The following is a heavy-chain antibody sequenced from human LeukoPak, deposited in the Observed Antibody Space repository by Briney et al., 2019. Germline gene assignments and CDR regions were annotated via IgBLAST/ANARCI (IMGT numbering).Heavy chain of an antibody. Sequence: GGSLRLSCAASGFSFGSYFMTWVRQAPGKGLEWVANMNQDGSEKYYVDSVKGRFTISRDNAKNILFLQMNSLRAEDTAVYYCVRGGGCSGSPMRYGTDVWGQGTTVTVSS. CDR2: MNQDGSEK. CDR3: VRGGGCSGSPMRYGTDV. J-gene: IGHJ6*02. V-gene: IGHV3-7*01. CDR1: GFSFGSYF. D-gene: IGHD6-19*01.